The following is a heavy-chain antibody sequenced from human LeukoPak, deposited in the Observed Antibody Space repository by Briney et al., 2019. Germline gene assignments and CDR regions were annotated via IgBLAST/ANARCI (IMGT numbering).Heavy chain of an antibody. CDR2: ISTYSGNT. D-gene: IGHD4-23*01. J-gene: IGHJ4*02. Sequence: ASVKVSCKASGYTFTNYGFTWVRQAPGQGLEWMGWISTYSGNTNYTQKLQGRVTMTTDTSTTTAYMELRSLRSDDTAVYYCARVAYGGDFFDYWGQGTLVTVSS. V-gene: IGHV1-18*01. CDR3: ARVAYGGDFFDY. CDR1: GYTFTNYG.